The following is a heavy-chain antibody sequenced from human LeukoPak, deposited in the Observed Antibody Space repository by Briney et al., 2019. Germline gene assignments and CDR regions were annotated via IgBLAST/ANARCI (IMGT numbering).Heavy chain of an antibody. J-gene: IGHJ5*02. CDR3: AKDRDTAMVPGWFDP. V-gene: IGHV3-30*18. D-gene: IGHD5-18*01. CDR2: ISYDGSNK. CDR1: GFTFSSYG. Sequence: GGSLRLSCAASGFTFSSYGMHWVRQAPGKGLERVAVISYDGSNKYYADSVKGRFTISRDNSKNTLYLRMNSLRAEDTAVYYCAKDRDTAMVPGWFDPWGQGTLVTVSS.